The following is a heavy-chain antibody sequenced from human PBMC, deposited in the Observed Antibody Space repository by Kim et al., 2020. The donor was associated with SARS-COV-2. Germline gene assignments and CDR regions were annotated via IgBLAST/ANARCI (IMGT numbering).Heavy chain of an antibody. D-gene: IGHD2-15*01. V-gene: IGHV4-34*01. CDR3: ARVGLGYCSGGSCYGRFRQINNWCDP. Sequence: SETLSLTCAVYGGSFSGYYWSWIRQPPGKGLEWIGEINHSGSTNYNPSLKSRVTISVDTSKNQFSLKLSSVTAADTAVYYCARVGLGYCSGGSCYGRFRQINNWCDPWGQGTLVTVSS. J-gene: IGHJ5*02. CDR2: INHSGST. CDR1: GGSFSGYY.